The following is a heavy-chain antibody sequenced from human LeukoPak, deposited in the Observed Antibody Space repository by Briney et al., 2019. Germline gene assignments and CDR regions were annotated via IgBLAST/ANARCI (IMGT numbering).Heavy chain of an antibody. CDR1: GFTFDDYA. D-gene: IGHD1-26*01. CDR2: ISWNSGSI. Sequence: QAGGSLRLSCAASGFTFDDYAMHWVRHAPGKGLEWVSGISWNSGSIGYADSVKGRFTISRDNAKNSLYLQMNSLRAEDTALYYCAKDIGSGSYLDYWGQGTLVTVSS. V-gene: IGHV3-9*01. CDR3: AKDIGSGSYLDY. J-gene: IGHJ4*02.